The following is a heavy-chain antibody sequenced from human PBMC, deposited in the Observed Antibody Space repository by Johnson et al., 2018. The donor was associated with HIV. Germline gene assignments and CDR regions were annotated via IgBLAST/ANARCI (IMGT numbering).Heavy chain of an antibody. J-gene: IGHJ3*02. CDR2: VSYDGSTK. Sequence: QVQLVESGGGLVHPGGSLRLSCAASGFTFTSYAMHWVRQAPGKGLEWVAVVSYDGSTKYYADSVKGRFTISRDNSENTLYLQMNSLRAEDTAVFFCARDWSWRGSLKGGGAFDIWGQGTLVTVSA. V-gene: IGHV3-30*04. CDR3: ARDWSWRGSLKGGGAFDI. CDR1: GFTFTSYA. D-gene: IGHD1-26*01.